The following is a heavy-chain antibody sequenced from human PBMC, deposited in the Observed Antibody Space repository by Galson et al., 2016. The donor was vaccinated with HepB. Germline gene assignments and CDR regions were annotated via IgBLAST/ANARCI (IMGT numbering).Heavy chain of an antibody. J-gene: IGHJ5*01. CDR3: AKVATPNRNYENWFDS. CDR1: GFTFSTYV. D-gene: IGHD4-11*01. CDR2: ISGDGHST. Sequence: SLRLSCAASGFTFSTYVMSWVRQAPGKGLEWVSGISGDGHSTYYADSVKGRFTISRDNSKNTLYLQMNSLRAEDTAVYYCAKVATPNRNYENWFDSWGQGTLVTVSS. V-gene: IGHV3-23*01.